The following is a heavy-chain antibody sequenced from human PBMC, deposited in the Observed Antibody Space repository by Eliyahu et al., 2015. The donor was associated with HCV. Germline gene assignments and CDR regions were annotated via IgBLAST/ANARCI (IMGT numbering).Heavy chain of an antibody. CDR2: ISGSGNRT. V-gene: IGHV3-23*01. Sequence: EVQVMESGGGLVQXXXSLRLSCAASXFTFSSYPMSWVRQAPGKGLEWVSGISGSGNRTYYSGSVKGRFTISRDNSKNTVYLHLNSLRVEDTAVYYCAKDRSSQNSRGRLYWGQGTLVAVSP. CDR3: AKDRSSQNSRGRLY. CDR1: XFTFSSYP. J-gene: IGHJ4*02. D-gene: IGHD6-25*01.